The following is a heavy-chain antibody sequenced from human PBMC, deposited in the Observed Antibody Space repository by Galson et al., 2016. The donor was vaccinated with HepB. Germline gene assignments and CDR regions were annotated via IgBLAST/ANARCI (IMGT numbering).Heavy chain of an antibody. V-gene: IGHV3-23*01. J-gene: IGHJ5*02. Sequence: SLRLSCAASGFTFNTYAMSWVRQAPGKGLEWVSTLSASGGATYYSDSVKGRFTISRDNSKNTLYLQMNSLRAEDTAVYYCAKDRVYAAVNWFDPWGQGTLVTVSS. D-gene: IGHD5/OR15-5a*01. CDR2: LSASGGAT. CDR1: GFTFNTYA. CDR3: AKDRVYAAVNWFDP.